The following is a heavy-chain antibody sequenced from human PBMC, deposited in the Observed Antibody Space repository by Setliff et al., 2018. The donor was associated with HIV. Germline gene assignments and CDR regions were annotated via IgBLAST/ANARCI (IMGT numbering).Heavy chain of an antibody. V-gene: IGHV4-30-4*07. CDR3: ARENGWLFGWFDP. CDR1: GDSIASGGYS. J-gene: IGHJ5*02. Sequence: TLSLPCTVSGDSIASGGYSWTWIRQPPGKALEWIGYIYYSGGTSYSGTTYYNPSVASRITISGDTSKNQFSLKLTSVTAADTAIYYCARENGWLFGWFDPWGQGTPVTVSS. D-gene: IGHD3-22*01. CDR2: IYYSGGT.